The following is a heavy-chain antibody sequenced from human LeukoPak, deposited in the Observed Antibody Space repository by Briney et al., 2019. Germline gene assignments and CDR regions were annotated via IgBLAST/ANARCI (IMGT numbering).Heavy chain of an antibody. D-gene: IGHD6-19*01. Sequence: SVKVSCKASGGTFSSYAVSWVRQAPGQGLEWMGRIIPILGIANYAQKFQGRVTITADKSTSTAYMELSSLRSEDTAVYYCARGSIAVAAYFDYWGQGTLVTVSS. CDR2: IIPILGIA. J-gene: IGHJ4*02. V-gene: IGHV1-69*04. CDR1: GGTFSSYA. CDR3: ARGSIAVAAYFDY.